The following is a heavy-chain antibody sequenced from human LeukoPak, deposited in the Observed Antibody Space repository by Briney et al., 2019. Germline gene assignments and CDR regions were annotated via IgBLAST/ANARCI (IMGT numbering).Heavy chain of an antibody. V-gene: IGHV4-30-2*02. D-gene: IGHD2-15*01. J-gene: IGHJ4*02. Sequence: SETLSLTCTVSGGSISSGGYYWSWIRQPPGKGLEWIGYIYHSGSTYYNPSLKSRVTISVDTSKNQFSLKLGSVTAADTAVYYCARIYCSGGSCYLFDYWGQGTLVTVSS. CDR2: IYHSGST. CDR3: ARIYCSGGSCYLFDY. CDR1: GGSISSGGYY.